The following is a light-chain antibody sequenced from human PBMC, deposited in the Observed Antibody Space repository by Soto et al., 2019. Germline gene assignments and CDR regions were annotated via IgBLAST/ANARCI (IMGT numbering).Light chain of an antibody. CDR1: QSIRSD. CDR2: GAS. J-gene: IGKJ5*01. CDR3: QQYDNSPT. Sequence: EIVMTQSPATLSVSPGESATLSCRASQSIRSDLAWYQQKPGQVPRLLFYGASTRATGLPARFCGSGSGTEFANTASILHSEDYAVYDCQQYDNSPTFGQGNLLEIK. V-gene: IGKV3-15*01.